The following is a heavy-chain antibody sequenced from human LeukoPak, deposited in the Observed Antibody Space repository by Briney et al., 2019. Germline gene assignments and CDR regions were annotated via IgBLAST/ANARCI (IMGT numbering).Heavy chain of an antibody. CDR2: IYYSGST. D-gene: IGHD2-15*01. J-gene: IGHJ4*02. V-gene: IGHV4-59*08. CDR1: GGSISSYY. CDR3: ARHGPDCSGGGCYSLIDY. Sequence: PSETLSLTCTVSGGSISSYYWSWIRQPPGKGLEWIGYIYYSGSTKYNPSLKSRVTISVDTSKNQFSLKLSSVTAADTAVYYCARHGPDCSGGGCYSLIDYWGQGTLVTVSS.